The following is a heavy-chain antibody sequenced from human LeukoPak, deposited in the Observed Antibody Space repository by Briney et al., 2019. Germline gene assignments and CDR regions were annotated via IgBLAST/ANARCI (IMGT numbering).Heavy chain of an antibody. J-gene: IGHJ4*02. CDR2: IYPGDSDT. CDR3: ARYHDADYYDSSGMPFDY. V-gene: IGHV5-51*01. D-gene: IGHD3-22*01. CDR1: GYSFTSYW. Sequence: MAGESLKISCKGSGYSFTSYWIGWVRQMPGKGLEWMGIIYPGDSDTRYSPSFQGQVTISADKSISTAYLQWSSLKASDTAMYYCARYHDADYYDSSGMPFDYWGQGTLVTVSS.